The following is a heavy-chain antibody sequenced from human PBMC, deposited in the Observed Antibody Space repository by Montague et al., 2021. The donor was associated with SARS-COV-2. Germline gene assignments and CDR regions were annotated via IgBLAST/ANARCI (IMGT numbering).Heavy chain of an antibody. CDR1: GGSFSGYY. J-gene: IGHJ4*02. V-gene: IGHV4-34*01. Sequence: SETLSLTCAVYGGSFSGYYWSWIRQPPGKGLEWIGKINHSGSTYYNPSLKSRVTISVDTSKNQFSLKLSSVTAADTAVYYCARAFIAAAGTTSFDYWGQGTLVTVSS. CDR2: INHSGST. CDR3: ARAFIAAAGTTSFDY. D-gene: IGHD6-13*01.